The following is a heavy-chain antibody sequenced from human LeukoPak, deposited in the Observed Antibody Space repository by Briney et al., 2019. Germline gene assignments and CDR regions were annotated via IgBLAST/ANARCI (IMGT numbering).Heavy chain of an antibody. D-gene: IGHD6-13*01. CDR1: GGSFSGYY. J-gene: IGHJ5*02. Sequence: SETLSLTCAVYGGSFSGYYWSWIRQPPGKGLEWIGEINHSGSTNYNPSLKSRVTISVDTSKNQFSLKLSSVTAADTAVYYCASCSIAAAGKNWFDPWGQGTLVTVSS. CDR3: ASCSIAAAGKNWFDP. CDR2: INHSGST. V-gene: IGHV4-34*01.